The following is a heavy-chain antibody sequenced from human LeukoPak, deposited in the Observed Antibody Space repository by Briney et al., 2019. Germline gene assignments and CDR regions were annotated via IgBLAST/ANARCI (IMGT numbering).Heavy chain of an antibody. Sequence: SETLSLTCTVSGGSISSSSYYWGWIRQPPGKGLEWIGSIYYSGSTYYNPSLKSRVTISVDTSKNQFSLKLSSVTAADTAVYYCARALGGYSYGYAYWGQGTLVTVSS. CDR1: GGSISSSSYY. CDR2: IYYSGST. D-gene: IGHD5-18*01. V-gene: IGHV4-39*01. CDR3: ARALGGYSYGYAY. J-gene: IGHJ4*02.